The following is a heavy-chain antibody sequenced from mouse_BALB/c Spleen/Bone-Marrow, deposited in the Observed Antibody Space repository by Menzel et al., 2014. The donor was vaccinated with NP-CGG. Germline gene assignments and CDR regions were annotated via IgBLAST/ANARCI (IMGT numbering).Heavy chain of an antibody. CDR3: ARNYDYDGGYYAMDY. CDR2: INPSTGYT. Sequence: QVQLKESGAELAKPGASVKMSCKASGYNFISYWMHWVKQRPGQGLEWIGYINPSTGYTEYNQKFKDKATLTADKSSSKAYMQLSSRTSEDSAVYYCARNYDYDGGYYAMDYWGQGTSVTVSS. D-gene: IGHD2-4*01. V-gene: IGHV1-7*01. J-gene: IGHJ4*01. CDR1: GYNFISYW.